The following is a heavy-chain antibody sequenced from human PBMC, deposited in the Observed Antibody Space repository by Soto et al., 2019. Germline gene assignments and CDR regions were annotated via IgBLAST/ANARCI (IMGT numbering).Heavy chain of an antibody. CDR2: VNPADSDT. J-gene: IGHJ4*02. CDR3: VTPDSSGYYSH. D-gene: IGHD3-22*01. Sequence: GESLKISCKASGYIFTSYWIGWVRQMPGIGLGWMGIVNPADSDTRYSPSFQGQVTVSADKSISTAYLQWGSLKASDTAMYYCVTPDSSGYYSHWRQGTPVTVSS. V-gene: IGHV5-51*01. CDR1: GYIFTSYW.